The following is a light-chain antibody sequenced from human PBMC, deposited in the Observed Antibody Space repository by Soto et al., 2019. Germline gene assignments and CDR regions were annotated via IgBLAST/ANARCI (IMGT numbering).Light chain of an antibody. J-gene: IGKJ5*01. Sequence: DIELTQSPATLSLSPGERATLSCMASQSVSSYLAWYQQKPGQAPRLLIYDASNRATGIPARFSGSGSGTDFNLTISSLEPEDVAVYYCQQRSNWPITFGQGTRLEIK. V-gene: IGKV3-11*01. CDR3: QQRSNWPIT. CDR2: DAS. CDR1: QSVSSY.